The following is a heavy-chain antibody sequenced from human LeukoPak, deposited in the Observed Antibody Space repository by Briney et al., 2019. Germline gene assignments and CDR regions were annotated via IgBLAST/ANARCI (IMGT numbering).Heavy chain of an antibody. D-gene: IGHD3-10*01. Sequence: PSETLSLTCTVSGGSISSSSYYWGWIRQPPGKGLEWIGSIYYSGSTYYNPSLKSRVTISVDTSKNQFSLKLSSVTAADTAVYYCARSETSYLDLWFGELPGDYWGQGTLVTVSS. V-gene: IGHV4-39*01. CDR3: ARSETSYLDLWFGELPGDY. CDR2: IYYSGST. J-gene: IGHJ4*02. CDR1: GGSISSSSYY.